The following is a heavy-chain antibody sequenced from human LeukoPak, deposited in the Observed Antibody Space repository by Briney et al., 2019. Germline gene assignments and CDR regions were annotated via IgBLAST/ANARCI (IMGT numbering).Heavy chain of an antibody. CDR3: ARAHYYGSGSYYQYFQH. Sequence: GGSLRLSCAASGFTFSSYGMHWVRQAPGKGLEWVAVIWYDGSNKYYADSVKGRFTISRDNSKNTLYLQMNSLRAEDTAVYYCARAHYYGSGSYYQYFQHWGQGTLVTVSS. J-gene: IGHJ1*01. V-gene: IGHV3-33*01. CDR1: GFTFSSYG. D-gene: IGHD3-10*01. CDR2: IWYDGSNK.